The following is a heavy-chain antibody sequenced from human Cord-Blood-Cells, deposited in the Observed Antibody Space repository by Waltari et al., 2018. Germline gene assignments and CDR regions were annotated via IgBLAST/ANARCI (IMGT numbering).Heavy chain of an antibody. CDR3: ATGVLGDARRDAFDI. D-gene: IGHD4-17*01. Sequence: MGLVDPEDGETIYAEKFQGRVTITADTSTDTAYMELSSLRSEDTAVYYCATGVLGDARRDAFDIWGQGTMVTVSS. CDR2: VDPEDGET. V-gene: IGHV1-69-2*01. J-gene: IGHJ3*02.